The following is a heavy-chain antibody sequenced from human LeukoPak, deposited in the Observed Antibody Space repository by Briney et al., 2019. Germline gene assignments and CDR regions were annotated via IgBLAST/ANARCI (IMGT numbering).Heavy chain of an antibody. V-gene: IGHV4-30-2*01. Sequence: SQTLSLTCAVSGDSISSGGYSWGWMRQPPGKGLEWIGYIYHSGTTYYNPSLKSRVTILVDRSKNQFSLKLGSVTGADTAVYYCGRVITVTTFDYWGQGTLVSVSS. J-gene: IGHJ4*02. CDR3: GRVITVTTFDY. CDR2: IYHSGTT. CDR1: GDSISSGGYS. D-gene: IGHD4-11*01.